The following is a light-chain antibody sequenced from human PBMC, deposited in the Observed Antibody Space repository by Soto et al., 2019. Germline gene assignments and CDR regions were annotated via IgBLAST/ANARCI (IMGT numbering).Light chain of an antibody. CDR3: QQYINSRWT. CDR1: QSVSSSF. Sequence: EIVLTQSPCTLSFSPGERSTLSCRASQSVSSSFLAWYQQKPGQAPRLLIYGASRRATDIPDRFSGSGSGTDFTLTISRLEPEDFAVYYCQQYINSRWTFGQGTKVDIK. CDR2: GAS. V-gene: IGKV3-20*01. J-gene: IGKJ1*01.